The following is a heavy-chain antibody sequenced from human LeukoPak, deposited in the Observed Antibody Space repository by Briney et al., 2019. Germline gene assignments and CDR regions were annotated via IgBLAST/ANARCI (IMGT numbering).Heavy chain of an antibody. Sequence: NPSETLSLTCTVSGGSISSYYWGWIRQPAGKGLEWIGRIYTSGSTNYNPSLKCRVTMSVDTSKNQFSLKLSSVTAADTAVYYCAREGVVRGPDYWGQGTLVTVSS. D-gene: IGHD2-21*01. CDR2: IYTSGST. CDR3: AREGVVRGPDY. CDR1: GGSISSYY. J-gene: IGHJ4*02. V-gene: IGHV4-4*07.